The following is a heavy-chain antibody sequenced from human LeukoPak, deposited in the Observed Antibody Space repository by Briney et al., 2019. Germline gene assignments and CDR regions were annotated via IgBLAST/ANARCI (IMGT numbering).Heavy chain of an antibody. V-gene: IGHV3-53*01. CDR1: GFTVTSNY. CDR2: LHTDDST. CDR3: ARGPLVVAATVTDWFDP. Sequence: GGSLRLSCATSGFTVTSNYMSWVRQAPRSGLELVSVLHTDDSTDYADSVKGRFTISRDNSKNTLHLQMNNLRAEDTAVYYCARGPLVVAATVTDWFDPWGRGTLVTVSS. J-gene: IGHJ5*02. D-gene: IGHD2-15*01.